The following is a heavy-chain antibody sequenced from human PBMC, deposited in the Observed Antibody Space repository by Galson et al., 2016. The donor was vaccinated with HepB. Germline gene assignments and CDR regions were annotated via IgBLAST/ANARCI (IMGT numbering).Heavy chain of an antibody. Sequence: SLSLSCAAYGFTLSDFYVDWGRQAPGKGAEWVGRTRNRARSHTPAYVASVKGRFSISRDNSKNSVYLHMNGLKFEDAAIYYCTRTGLGDFDYWGRGTLVTVSS. CDR3: TRTGLGDFDY. V-gene: IGHV3-72*01. J-gene: IGHJ4*02. CDR1: GFTLSDFY. CDR2: TRNRARSHTP.